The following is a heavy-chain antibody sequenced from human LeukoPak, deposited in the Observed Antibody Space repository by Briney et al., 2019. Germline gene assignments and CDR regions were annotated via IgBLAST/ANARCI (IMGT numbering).Heavy chain of an antibody. CDR2: INSDGSST. V-gene: IGHV3-74*01. J-gene: IGHJ4*02. Sequence: GGPLTLSCAASGFTFSSYWMHWVRQAPGKGLVWVSQINSDGSSTTYADSVKGRFTISRDNAKNTLYLQMNSLRVEDRAVYYCARTQGFWGQGTLVTVSS. CDR3: ARTQGF. CDR1: GFTFSSYW.